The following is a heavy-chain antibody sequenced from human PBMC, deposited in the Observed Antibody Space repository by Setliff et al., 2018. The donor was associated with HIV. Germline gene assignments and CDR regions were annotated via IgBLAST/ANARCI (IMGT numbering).Heavy chain of an antibody. CDR2: ITDSGDST. J-gene: IGHJ4*02. Sequence: GGSLRLSCAASGFTFATYAMNWVRQAPGKGLEWVSTITDSGDSTYYADSVKGRFTISRDNSKNALYLQMNSLTGADTALYYCVKVPGSGIVRYFDYWGQGTLVTVSS. CDR3: VKVPGSGIVRYFDY. V-gene: IGHV3-23*01. CDR1: GFTFATYA. D-gene: IGHD3-22*01.